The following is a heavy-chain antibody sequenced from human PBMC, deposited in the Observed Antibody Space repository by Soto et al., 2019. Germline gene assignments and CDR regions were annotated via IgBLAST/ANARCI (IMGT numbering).Heavy chain of an antibody. Sequence: ASVKVSCKASGYTFTGYYMHWVRQAPGQGLDWMGWINPNSVGTNYAQKFQGWVTMTRDTSISTAYMELSRLRSDDTAVYYCARERGVATISRDAFDIWGQGTMVTVSS. CDR1: GYTFTGYY. CDR2: INPNSVGT. CDR3: ARERGVATISRDAFDI. D-gene: IGHD5-12*01. V-gene: IGHV1-2*04. J-gene: IGHJ3*02.